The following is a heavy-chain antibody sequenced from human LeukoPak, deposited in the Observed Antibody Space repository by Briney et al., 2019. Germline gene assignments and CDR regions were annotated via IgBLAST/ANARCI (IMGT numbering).Heavy chain of an antibody. CDR3: ASGSATYYFDY. D-gene: IGHD3-10*01. CDR2: ISYDGSNK. CDR1: GFTFSSYG. J-gene: IGHJ4*02. Sequence: GGSLRLSCAASGFTFSSYGMHWVRQAPGKGLEWVAVISYDGSNKYYADSVKGRFTISRDNSKNTLYLQMNGLKTEDTAVYYCASGSATYYFDYWGQGTLVTVSS. V-gene: IGHV3-30*03.